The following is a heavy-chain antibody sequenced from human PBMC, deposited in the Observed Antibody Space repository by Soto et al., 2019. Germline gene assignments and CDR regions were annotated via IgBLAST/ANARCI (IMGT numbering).Heavy chain of an antibody. J-gene: IGHJ3*02. V-gene: IGHV3-53*01. CDR2: IYSGGST. D-gene: IGHD6-19*01. Sequence: GGSLRLSCAASGFTVSSNCMSWVRQAPGKGLEWVSVIYSGGSTYYADSVKGRFTISRDNSKNTLYLQMNSLRAEDTAVYYCARVVAVAGTDAFDIWGQGTMVTVSS. CDR3: ARVVAVAGTDAFDI. CDR1: GFTVSSNC.